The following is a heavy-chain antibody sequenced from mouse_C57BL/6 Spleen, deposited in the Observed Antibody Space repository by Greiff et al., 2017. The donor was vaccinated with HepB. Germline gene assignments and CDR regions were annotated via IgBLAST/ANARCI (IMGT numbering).Heavy chain of an antibody. CDR3: ARGDGNFYYYAMDY. D-gene: IGHD2-1*01. V-gene: IGHV1-72*01. CDR1: GYTFTSYW. J-gene: IGHJ4*01. Sequence: VQLQQSGAELVKPGASVKLSCKASGYTFTSYWMHWVKQRPGRGLEWIGRIDPNSGGTKYNEKFKSKATLTVDKPSSTAYMQLSSLTSEDSAVYYCARGDGNFYYYAMDYWGQGTSVTVSS. CDR2: IDPNSGGT.